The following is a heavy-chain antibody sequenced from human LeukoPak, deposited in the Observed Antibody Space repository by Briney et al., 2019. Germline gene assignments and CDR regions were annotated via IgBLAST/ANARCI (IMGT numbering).Heavy chain of an antibody. CDR2: IHPGDSDT. Sequence: PGESLKISCKASGYTFTNYWIGWVRHTPGKGLEWMGIIHPGDSDTRYRTSFQGQVTMSVDESTSTAYLHWTSLKASDTAIYYCARHAGYCTGSKCYSFYYFDYWGQGTLVTVSS. CDR3: ARHAGYCTGSKCYSFYYFDY. V-gene: IGHV5-51*01. D-gene: IGHD2-8*02. J-gene: IGHJ4*02. CDR1: GYTFTNYW.